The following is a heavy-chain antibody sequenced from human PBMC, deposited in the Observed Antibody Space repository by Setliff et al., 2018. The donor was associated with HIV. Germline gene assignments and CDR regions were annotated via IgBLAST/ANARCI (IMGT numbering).Heavy chain of an antibody. D-gene: IGHD3-22*01. Sequence: PGGSLRLSCAASGFTFSTYWMSWVRQAPGKGLEWVGNIKRDGSEKYYVDSVKGRFTISRDNAKNSLYLQMSSLRAEDTAVYYCARYYDSSGYSHAFDIWGQGTMVTVS. V-gene: IGHV3-7*01. CDR3: ARYYDSSGYSHAFDI. J-gene: IGHJ3*02. CDR1: GFTFSTYW. CDR2: IKRDGSEK.